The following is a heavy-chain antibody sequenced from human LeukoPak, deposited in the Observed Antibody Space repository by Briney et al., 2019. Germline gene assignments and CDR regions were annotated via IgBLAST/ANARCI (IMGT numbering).Heavy chain of an antibody. V-gene: IGHV1-24*01. D-gene: IGHD3-10*01. CDR3: ATVWFGELDVYYMDV. CDR1: GYTLTELS. J-gene: IGHJ6*03. Sequence: ASVKVSCKVSGYTLTELSMHWVRQAPGKGLEWMGGFDPEDGETIYAQKFQGRVTMTEDTSTDTAYTELSSLRSEDTAVYYCATVWFGELDVYYMDVWGKGTTVTISS. CDR2: FDPEDGET.